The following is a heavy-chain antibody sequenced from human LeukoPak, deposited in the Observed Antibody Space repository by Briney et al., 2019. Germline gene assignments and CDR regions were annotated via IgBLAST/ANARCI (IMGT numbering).Heavy chain of an antibody. CDR3: ARARILYGVGSLRHAFDI. V-gene: IGHV3-48*03. J-gene: IGHJ3*02. Sequence: PGGSLRLSCAASGFTFSSYEMNWVRQAPGKGLEWVSYISSSGSTIYYADSVKGRFTISRDNSKNTLYLQMNSLRAEDTAVYYCARARILYGVGSLRHAFDIWGQGTMVTVSS. CDR1: GFTFSSYE. CDR2: ISSSGSTI. D-gene: IGHD2-8*01.